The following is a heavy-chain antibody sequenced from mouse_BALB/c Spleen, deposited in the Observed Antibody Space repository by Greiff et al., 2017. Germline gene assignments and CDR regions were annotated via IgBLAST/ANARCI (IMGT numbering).Heavy chain of an antibody. CDR2: IFPGSGNT. CDR1: GYSFTSYY. D-gene: IGHD4-1*01. CDR3: ARSLNWDVWYFDV. J-gene: IGHJ1*01. Sequence: VKLVESGPELVKPGASVKISCKASGYSFTSYYIHWVKQRPGQGLEWIGWIFPGSGNTKYNEKFKGKATLTADTSSSTAYMQLSSLTSEDSAVYFCARSLNWDVWYFDVWGAGTTVTVSS. V-gene: IGHV1-66*01.